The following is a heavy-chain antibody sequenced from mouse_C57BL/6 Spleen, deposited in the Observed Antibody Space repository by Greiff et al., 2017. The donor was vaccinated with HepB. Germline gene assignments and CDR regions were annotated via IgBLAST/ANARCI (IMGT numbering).Heavy chain of an antibody. Sequence: VQLQQPGAELVKPGASVKLSCKASGYTFTSYWMHWVKQRPGQGLEWIGMIHPNSGSTNYNEKFKSKATLTVDKSSSTAYMQLSSLTSEDSAVYYCARRDWDARNAMDYWGQGTSVTVSS. D-gene: IGHD4-1*01. CDR1: GYTFTSYW. CDR2: IHPNSGST. V-gene: IGHV1-64*01. CDR3: ARRDWDARNAMDY. J-gene: IGHJ4*01.